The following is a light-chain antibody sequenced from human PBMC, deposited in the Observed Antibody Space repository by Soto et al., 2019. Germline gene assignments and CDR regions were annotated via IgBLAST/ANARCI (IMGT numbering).Light chain of an antibody. J-gene: IGKJ1*01. V-gene: IGKV1-39*01. CDR1: QSISTY. Sequence: DIQMTQSPSSLSASVGDRVSITCRASQSISTYLNWYQQKPGKAPKLLIYDASSLQSGVPFRFSGSGSGTDFALTISSLQPEDFAIYYCHQSYSTPWTFGHGTKLEVK. CDR3: HQSYSTPWT. CDR2: DAS.